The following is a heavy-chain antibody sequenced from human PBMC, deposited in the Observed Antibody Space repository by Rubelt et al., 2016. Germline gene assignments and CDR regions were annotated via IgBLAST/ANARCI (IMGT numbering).Heavy chain of an antibody. CDR1: GYTFTSYG. D-gene: IGHD4-11*01. Sequence: QVQLVQSGAEVKKPGASVKVSCTASGYTFTSYGISWVRQAPGQGLECVGWISDYTGNTHYAQELQGRVTMTTDTSTSTAYMERRSLRSDDTAVYYGAGGARRYSMDPRNAFDIWGQGTMVTVSS. CDR2: ISDYTGNT. CDR3: AGGARRYSMDPRNAFDI. J-gene: IGHJ3*02. V-gene: IGHV1-18*01.